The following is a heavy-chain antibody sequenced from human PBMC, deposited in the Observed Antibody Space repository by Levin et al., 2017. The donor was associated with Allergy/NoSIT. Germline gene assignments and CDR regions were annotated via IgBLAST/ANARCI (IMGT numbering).Heavy chain of an antibody. CDR3: ARDYDILTGYYMHAFDI. D-gene: IGHD3-9*01. V-gene: IGHV3-30-3*01. CDR1: GFTFSSYA. CDR2: ISYDGSNK. J-gene: IGHJ3*02. Sequence: GGSLRLSCAASGFTFSSYAMHWVRQAPGKGLEWVAVISYDGSNKYYADSVKGRFTISRDNSKNTLYLQMNSLRAEDTAVYYCARDYDILTGYYMHAFDIWGQGTMVTVSS.